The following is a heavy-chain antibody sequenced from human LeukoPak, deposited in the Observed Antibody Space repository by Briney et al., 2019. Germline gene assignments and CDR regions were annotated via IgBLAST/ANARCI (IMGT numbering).Heavy chain of an antibody. D-gene: IGHD4-23*01. J-gene: IGHJ4*02. CDR2: IYNNGNT. CDR1: GFSFTKYA. V-gene: IGHV3-53*01. CDR3: AREVTGGNPFDY. Sequence: GGSLRLSCAASGFSFTKYAMSWVRQAPGKGLEWVSVIYNNGNTYYADSVKGRFTISRDNSKNTLYLQMNSLRAEDTAVYYCAREVTGGNPFDYWGQGTLVTVSS.